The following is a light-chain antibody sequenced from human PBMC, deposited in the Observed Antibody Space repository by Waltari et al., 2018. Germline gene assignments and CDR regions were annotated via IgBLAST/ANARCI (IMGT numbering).Light chain of an antibody. J-gene: IGLJ3*02. V-gene: IGLV4-69*01. CDR2: LNSDGSH. Sequence: QLVLTQSPSASASLGAAVKLTLTPRSWHSSYPIPRHHQQPEKGPRYLMKLNSDGSHSKGDGIPDRFSGSSSGAERYLTISSLQSEDEADYYCQTWGTGIHWVFGGGTKLTVL. CDR3: QTWGTGIHWV. CDR1: SWHSSYP.